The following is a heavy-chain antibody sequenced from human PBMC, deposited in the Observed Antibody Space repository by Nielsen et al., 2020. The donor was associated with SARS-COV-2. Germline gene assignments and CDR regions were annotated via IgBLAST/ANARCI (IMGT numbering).Heavy chain of an antibody. CDR2: VSGDVAHTT. Sequence: GGSLRLSCAASGFTFSDYYMSWIRQAAGKGLEWVSAVSGDVAHTTYYADSVKGRFTISRDNSKNTLYLQMNGLRAEDAAIYYCARDGRIGYGVYLDYWGQGTPVTVSS. CDR3: ARDGRIGYGVYLDY. V-gene: IGHV3-23*01. D-gene: IGHD5-12*01. J-gene: IGHJ4*02. CDR1: GFTFSDYY.